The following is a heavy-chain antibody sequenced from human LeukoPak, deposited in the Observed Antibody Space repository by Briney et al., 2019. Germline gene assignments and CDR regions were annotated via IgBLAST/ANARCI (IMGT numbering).Heavy chain of an antibody. CDR1: GLTFSFYW. D-gene: IGHD3-22*01. CDR3: AKGVEYYYDSSGYFGDAFDI. V-gene: IGHV3-74*01. CDR2: INSDGSIT. Sequence: SGGSLRLSCAASGLTFSFYWMHWVRQAPVKGLVWVSRINSDGSITSYADSVKGRFTISRDNAKNTLYLQMNSLRAEDTAVYYCAKGVEYYYDSSGYFGDAFDIWGQGTMVTVSS. J-gene: IGHJ3*02.